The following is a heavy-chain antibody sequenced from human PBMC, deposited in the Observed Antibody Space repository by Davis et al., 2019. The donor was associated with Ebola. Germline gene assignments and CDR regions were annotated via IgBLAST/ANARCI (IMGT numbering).Heavy chain of an antibody. V-gene: IGHV4-59*08. CDR2: IYYSGRT. J-gene: IGHJ4*02. Sequence: SETLSLTCTVSGDSISSYYWSWLRQPPGKGLEWLGYIYYSGRTNYNPSLKSRVTISVDTSKNQFSLNLNSVTAADTAVYFCARGPPSIAARVFDYWGQGTLVTVSS. CDR3: ARGPPSIAARVFDY. CDR1: GDSISSYY. D-gene: IGHD6-6*01.